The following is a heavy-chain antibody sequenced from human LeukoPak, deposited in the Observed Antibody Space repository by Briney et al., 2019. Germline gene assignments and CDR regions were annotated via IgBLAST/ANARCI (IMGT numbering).Heavy chain of an antibody. V-gene: IGHV4-61*02. Sequence: PSETLSLTSAVPGGSTSSGSYYWSWIRQPAGKGLEWIGRIYTSGSTNYNPSLKSRVTISVDTSKYQFSLKLSAVTAADTAIYYCARVFFPGPYYFDYWGQGTLVTVSS. CDR2: IYTSGST. D-gene: IGHD3-3*01. CDR1: GGSTSSGSYY. J-gene: IGHJ4*02. CDR3: ARVFFPGPYYFDY.